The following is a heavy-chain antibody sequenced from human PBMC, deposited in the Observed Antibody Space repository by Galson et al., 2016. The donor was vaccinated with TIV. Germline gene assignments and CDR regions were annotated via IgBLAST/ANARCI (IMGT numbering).Heavy chain of an antibody. D-gene: IGHD5-18*01. Sequence: SVKVSCKASGGSFSSYVITWVRQAPGQGLEWMGGIIPLFSTPNYAQKFQGRVTITADESTSTAYMELTSLRSEDTATYYGAKDRNTAMDTYYWSYGMDVWGQGTTVTVSS. CDR1: GGSFSSYV. CDR2: IIPLFSTP. CDR3: AKDRNTAMDTYYWSYGMDV. V-gene: IGHV1-69*13. J-gene: IGHJ6*02.